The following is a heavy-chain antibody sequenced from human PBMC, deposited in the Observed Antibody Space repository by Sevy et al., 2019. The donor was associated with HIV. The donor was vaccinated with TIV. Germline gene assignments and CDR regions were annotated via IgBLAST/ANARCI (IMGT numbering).Heavy chain of an antibody. Sequence: GGSLRLSCAASGISFNNYGMHWVRRAPGKGLEWVAVISYDGTNKYYADSVKGRFNISRDDSNNTVYLQMNSLRVEDTAVSYCAQVGGSTWELFEFYAMDVWGQGTTVTVSS. J-gene: IGHJ6*02. V-gene: IGHV3-30*18. CDR3: AQVGGSTWELFEFYAMDV. CDR2: ISYDGTNK. CDR1: GISFNNYG. D-gene: IGHD1-26*01.